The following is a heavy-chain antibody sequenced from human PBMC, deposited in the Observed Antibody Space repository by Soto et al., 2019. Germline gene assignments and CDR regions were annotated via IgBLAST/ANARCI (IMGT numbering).Heavy chain of an antibody. J-gene: IGHJ4*02. CDR1: GGTFSSYT. CDR3: ARVRTGSSNFDY. D-gene: IGHD6-6*01. V-gene: IGHV1-69*02. Sequence: SVKVSCKASGGTFSSYTISWVRQAPGQGLEWMGRIIPILGIANYAQKFQGRVTITADKSTSTAYMELSSLRSEDTAVYYCARVRTGSSNFDYWGQGTLVTVSS. CDR2: IIPILGIA.